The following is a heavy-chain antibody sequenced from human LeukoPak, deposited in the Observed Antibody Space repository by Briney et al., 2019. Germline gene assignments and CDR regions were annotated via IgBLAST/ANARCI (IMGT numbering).Heavy chain of an antibody. V-gene: IGHV1-18*01. J-gene: IGHJ4*02. Sequence: GASVKVSCKASGYTFTSYGISWVRQAPGQGLEWMGWISAYNGNTNYAQKLQGRVTMTTDTSTSTAYMELRSLRSDDTAVYYCASDLLIVGATTIDYWGQGTLVTVS. CDR1: GYTFTSYG. CDR3: ASDLLIVGATTIDY. D-gene: IGHD1-26*01. CDR2: ISAYNGNT.